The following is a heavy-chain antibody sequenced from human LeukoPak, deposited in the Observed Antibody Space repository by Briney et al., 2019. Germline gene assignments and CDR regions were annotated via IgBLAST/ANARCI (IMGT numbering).Heavy chain of an antibody. D-gene: IGHD6-19*01. CDR2: IRYGESNK. CDR1: GFIFSNYG. J-gene: IGHJ5*02. Sequence: GGSLRLSCAASGFIFSNYGMHWVRQAPGKGLEWVAFIRYGESNKFYADSVKGRFTISRDNSKNILFLQMNSLRAEDTAVYYCATMQWLEGVDWFDPWGQGTLVTVSS. CDR3: ATMQWLEGVDWFDP. V-gene: IGHV3-30*02.